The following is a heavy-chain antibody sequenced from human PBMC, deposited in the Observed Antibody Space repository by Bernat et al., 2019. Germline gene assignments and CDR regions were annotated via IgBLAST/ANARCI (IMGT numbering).Heavy chain of an antibody. Sequence: QVQLVQSGAEVKKPGASVKVSRKASGYTFTSYGISWVRQAPGQGLEWMGWISAYNGNTNYAQKLQGRVTMTTDTSTSTAYMELRSLRSDDTAVYYCARDLGNWPVASDRVLGYWGQGTLVTVSS. CDR1: GYTFTSYG. J-gene: IGHJ4*02. CDR3: ARDLGNWPVASDRVLGY. V-gene: IGHV1-18*01. D-gene: IGHD7-27*01. CDR2: ISAYNGNT.